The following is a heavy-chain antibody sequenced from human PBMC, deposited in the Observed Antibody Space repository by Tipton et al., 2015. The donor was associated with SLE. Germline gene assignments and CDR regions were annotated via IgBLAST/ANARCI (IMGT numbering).Heavy chain of an antibody. CDR1: GFDFTNFA. V-gene: IGHV3-23*01. Sequence: GSLRLSCTASGFDFTNFAMNWVRHSPGKGLEWVSEIRTRSGNTFYSDSVKGRFAVSRDNSKNTLYLQMNSLRAEDTAIYYCAKGKGLQRRYFDYCGQGTLVTVSS. CDR3: AKGKGLQRRYFDY. CDR2: IRTRSGNT. D-gene: IGHD6-25*01. J-gene: IGHJ4*02.